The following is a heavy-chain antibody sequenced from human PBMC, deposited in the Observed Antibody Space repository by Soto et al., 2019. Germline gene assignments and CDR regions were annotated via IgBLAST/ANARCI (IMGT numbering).Heavy chain of an antibody. D-gene: IGHD6-13*01. CDR1: GFIFSDYA. CDR2: VSNDGTNK. Sequence: GGSLRLSCAASGFIFSDYAMHWVRQAPSKGLEWVTLVSNDGTNKYYADSVKGRISISRDNSRDTVYLQINSLRAEDTAVYHCAAAFLAAEVDYWGQGTLVTVSS. V-gene: IGHV3-30-3*01. J-gene: IGHJ4*02. CDR3: AAAFLAAEVDY.